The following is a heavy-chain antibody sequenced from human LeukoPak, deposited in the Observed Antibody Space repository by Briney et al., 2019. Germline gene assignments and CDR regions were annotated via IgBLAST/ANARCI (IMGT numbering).Heavy chain of an antibody. Sequence: RPGGSLRLSCAASGFTFDDYAMHWVRQAPGKGLEWVSLISGDGGSSYYADSVKGRFTISRDNSKNSLYLQMNSLRTEDTALYYCAKDFQYTVTTEYYFDYWGQGTLVTVSS. CDR1: GFTFDDYA. CDR3: AKDFQYTVTTEYYFDY. V-gene: IGHV3-43*02. J-gene: IGHJ4*02. CDR2: ISGDGGSS. D-gene: IGHD4-17*01.